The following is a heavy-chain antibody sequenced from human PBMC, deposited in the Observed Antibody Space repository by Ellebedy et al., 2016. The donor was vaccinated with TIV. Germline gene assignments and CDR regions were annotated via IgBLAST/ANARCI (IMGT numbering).Heavy chain of an antibody. J-gene: IGHJ4*01. CDR2: IKGDGSDK. D-gene: IGHD1-7*01. V-gene: IGHV3-7*01. CDR3: ARENYKSCDY. Sequence: GGSLRLXXGVSGFTFSRSVMTWVRQAPGRGLEWVANIKGDGSDKFYVDSVKGRFSISRDNAKTSLYLQMNSLRDDDTAVYYCARENYKSCDYWGQGTLVTVSS. CDR1: GFTFSRSV.